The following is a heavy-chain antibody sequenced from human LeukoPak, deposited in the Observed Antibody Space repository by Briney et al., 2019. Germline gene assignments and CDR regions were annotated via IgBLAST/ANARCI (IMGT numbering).Heavy chain of an antibody. CDR2: INPNGGGT. CDR1: GYTFTGYY. CDR3: GRVDMATTKDY. J-gene: IGHJ4*02. D-gene: IGHD5-24*01. Sequence: ASVKVSCKASGYTFTGYYMHWVRQAPGQGLEWMGWINPNGGGTNYAQKFQGRVTMTRDTSISTAYMELSRLRSDDTAVYFCGRVDMATTKDYWGQGTLVTVSS. V-gene: IGHV1-2*02.